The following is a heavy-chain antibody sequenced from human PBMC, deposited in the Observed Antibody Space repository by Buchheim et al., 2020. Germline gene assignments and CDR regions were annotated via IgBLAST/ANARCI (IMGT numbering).Heavy chain of an antibody. J-gene: IGHJ4*02. D-gene: IGHD2-2*01. V-gene: IGHV5-51*01. CDR1: GYTFTEYW. CDR2: IFPRDSDM. Sequence: EVQLVQSGAEVKKPGESLKISCNGSGYTFTEYWIGWVRQMPGKGLEWMGMIFPRDSDMRWSPSFQGQVTISADKSVSSAYLQWSSLKVSDSAMYYCVRGSGYCTNTRCYLFDYWGQGTL. CDR3: VRGSGYCTNTRCYLFDY.